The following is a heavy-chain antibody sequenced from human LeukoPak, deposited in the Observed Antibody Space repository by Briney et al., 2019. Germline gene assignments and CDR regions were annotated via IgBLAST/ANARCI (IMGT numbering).Heavy chain of an antibody. CDR3: ARAYDWSGYYQAW. D-gene: IGHD3-22*01. Sequence: GGSLRLSCTGSGFTFGDYAMSWVRQAPGKGLEWVGFIRSKAYGGTTEYAASVKGTFVISRDDSKSIAYLHMNSLKTEDTAVYYCARAYDWSGYYQAWWGQGTRVSVSS. CDR1: GFTFGDYA. V-gene: IGHV3-49*04. CDR2: IRSKAYGGTT. J-gene: IGHJ4*02.